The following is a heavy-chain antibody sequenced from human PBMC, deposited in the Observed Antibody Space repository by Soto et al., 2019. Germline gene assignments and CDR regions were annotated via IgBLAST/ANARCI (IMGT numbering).Heavy chain of an antibody. D-gene: IGHD3-22*01. J-gene: IGHJ4*02. V-gene: IGHV3-23*01. CDR1: GFTFSSYA. CDR2: ISGSSGGT. Sequence: GGSLRLSCAASGFTFSSYAMSWVRQAPGKGLEWVAAISGSSGGTYYADSVKGRFAISRDNSKNTLYLQMNSLRAEDTAVYYCFGSSSHYLGFPSDFWGQGILVTVSS. CDR3: FGSSSHYLGFPSDF.